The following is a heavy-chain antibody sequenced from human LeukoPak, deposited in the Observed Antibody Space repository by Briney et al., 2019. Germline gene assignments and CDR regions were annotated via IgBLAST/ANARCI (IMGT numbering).Heavy chain of an antibody. CDR3: ARGLEEGWFDP. CDR1: GFTFSSFA. CDR2: ISYDGSNE. V-gene: IGHV3-30*04. Sequence: GGSLRLSCAASGFTFSSFAMHWVRQAPGKGLEWVAIISYDGSNEYYADSVKGRFTISRDNSKNTLYLQMNSLRAADTAVYYCARGLEEGWFDPWGQGTLVTVSS. J-gene: IGHJ5*02.